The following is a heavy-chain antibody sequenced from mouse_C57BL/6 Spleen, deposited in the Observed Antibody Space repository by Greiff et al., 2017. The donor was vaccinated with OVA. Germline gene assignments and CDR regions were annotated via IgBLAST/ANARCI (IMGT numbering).Heavy chain of an antibody. CDR1: GYTFTEYT. CDR3: ARHEGTVVATGGFAY. Sequence: VQLQQSGAELVKPGASVKLSCKASGYTFTEYTIHWVKQRSGQGLEWIGWFYPGSGSINYNEKFKDTATLTADKSSRTVSMELSRWTSEDSAVYFCARHEGTVVATGGFAYWGQGTLVTVSA. V-gene: IGHV1-62-2*01. D-gene: IGHD2-2*01. CDR2: FYPGSGSI. J-gene: IGHJ3*01.